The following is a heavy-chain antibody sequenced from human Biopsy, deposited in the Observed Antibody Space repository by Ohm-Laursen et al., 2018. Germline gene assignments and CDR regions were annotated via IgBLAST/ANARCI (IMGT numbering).Heavy chain of an antibody. D-gene: IGHD1-26*01. Sequence: ALVKVSCKVSGGTFINYAISWVRQAPGQGLEWMGGIIPMFGTANYAQMFQGRVTISADESTSTSYMELSSLTTEDTAIYYCARVPHSGSHSCFDYWGRGTLVTVSS. J-gene: IGHJ4*02. CDR2: IIPMFGTA. CDR1: GGTFINYA. CDR3: ARVPHSGSHSCFDY. V-gene: IGHV1-69*13.